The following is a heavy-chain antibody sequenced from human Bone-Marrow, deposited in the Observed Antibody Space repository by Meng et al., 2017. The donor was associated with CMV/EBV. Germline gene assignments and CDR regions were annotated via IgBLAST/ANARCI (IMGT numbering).Heavy chain of an antibody. V-gene: IGHV4-4*02. CDR2: IYHSGST. CDR1: GGTIDSSNW. CDR3: ARVYSSSGGMDV. D-gene: IGHD6-6*01. J-gene: IGHJ6*02. Sequence: AGSGGTIDSSNWWSWVRRPRGEGLGWIGEIYHSGSTNYNPYLKSRVTISVDKSKNQFYLKLSSVTAADTAVYYCARVYSSSGGMDVWGQGTTVTVSS.